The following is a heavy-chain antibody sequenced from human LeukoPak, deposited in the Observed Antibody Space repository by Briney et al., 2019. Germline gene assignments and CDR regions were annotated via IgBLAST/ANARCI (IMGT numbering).Heavy chain of an antibody. D-gene: IGHD3-9*01. CDR1: GFTVSSNY. CDR2: IYSGGST. V-gene: IGHV3-53*01. J-gene: IGHJ4*02. Sequence: GGSLRLSCAASGFTVSSNYMSWVRQAPGKGLEWVSVIYSGGSTYYADSVKGRFTISRDNSKNTLYLQMNSLRAEDTAVYYCAKARRYFDWSPDYWGQGTLVTVSS. CDR3: AKARRYFDWSPDY.